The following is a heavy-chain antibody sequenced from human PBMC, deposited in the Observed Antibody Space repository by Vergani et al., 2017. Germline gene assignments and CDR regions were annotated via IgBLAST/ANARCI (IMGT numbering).Heavy chain of an antibody. CDR3: ARDEGVSLVDSSISGMDV. V-gene: IGHV4-34*01. D-gene: IGHD6-13*01. J-gene: IGHJ6*02. CDR2: INHSGST. CDR1: GGSFSGYY. Sequence: QVQLQQWGAGLLKPSETLSLTCAVYGGSFSGYYWSWIRQPPGKGLEWIGEINHSGSTNYNPSLKSRVTISVDTSKNQFSLKLSSVTAADTAVYYCARDEGVSLVDSSISGMDVWGQGTTVTVSS.